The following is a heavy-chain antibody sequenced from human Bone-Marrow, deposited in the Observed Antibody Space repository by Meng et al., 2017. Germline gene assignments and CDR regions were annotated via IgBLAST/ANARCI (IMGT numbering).Heavy chain of an antibody. CDR1: GYTFTGYY. V-gene: IGHV1-2*02. CDR2: INPNSGGT. Sequence: ASVKVSCKASGYTFTGYYMHWVRQAPGQGLEWMGWINPNSGGTNYAQKFQGRVTMTRDTSISTAYMELSRLRSDDTAVYYCAREPYYGSGGPIDYWGQGTLVTVSS. J-gene: IGHJ4*02. D-gene: IGHD3-10*01. CDR3: AREPYYGSGGPIDY.